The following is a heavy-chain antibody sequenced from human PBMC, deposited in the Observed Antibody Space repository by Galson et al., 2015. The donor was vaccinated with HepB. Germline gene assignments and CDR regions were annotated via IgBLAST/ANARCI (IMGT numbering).Heavy chain of an antibody. CDR3: ARSRGAMVGEFDY. D-gene: IGHD5-18*01. V-gene: IGHV1-18*04. CDR1: GYTFSSYGYD. CDR2: ISTYNGNT. Sequence: SVKVSCKASGYTFSSYGYDIIWVRQAPGQGLEWMGWISTYNGNTDYVQKFQGRVTTTTDTSTSTAYMELRSLTSDDTAVYYCARSRGAMVGEFDYWGQGRLVTVSS. J-gene: IGHJ4*02.